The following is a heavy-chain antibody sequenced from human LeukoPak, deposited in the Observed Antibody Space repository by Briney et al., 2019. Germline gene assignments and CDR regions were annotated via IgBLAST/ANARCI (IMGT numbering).Heavy chain of an antibody. J-gene: IGHJ5*02. CDR1: GFIVSSTY. Sequence: GGSLRLSCAASGFIVSSTYMTWVRQAPGKGLEWVSSISSSSSYIYYADSVKGRFTISRDNAKNSLYLQMNSLRAEDTAVYYCARDGGSRQLVRVIAWFDPWGQGTLVTVSS. CDR3: ARDGGSRQLVRVIAWFDP. D-gene: IGHD6-13*01. V-gene: IGHV3-21*01. CDR2: ISSSSSYI.